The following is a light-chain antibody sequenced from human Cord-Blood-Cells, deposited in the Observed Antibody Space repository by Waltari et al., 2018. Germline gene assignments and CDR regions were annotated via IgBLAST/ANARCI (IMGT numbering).Light chain of an antibody. Sequence: QSALTQPASVSGSPGQSIPISCTGTSSDVGGYNYVSWYQQHPGKAPKLMIYDVSKRPSGVSNRFSGSQSGNTASLTISGLQAEDEADYYCSSYTSSSTVFGGGTKLTVL. CDR1: SSDVGGYNY. CDR2: DVS. V-gene: IGLV2-14*01. CDR3: SSYTSSSTV. J-gene: IGLJ3*02.